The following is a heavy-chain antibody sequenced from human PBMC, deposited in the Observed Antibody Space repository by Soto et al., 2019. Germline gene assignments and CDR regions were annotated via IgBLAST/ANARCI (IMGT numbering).Heavy chain of an antibody. V-gene: IGHV1-69*01. CDR3: VRDKWELLRLSVSYGMDV. D-gene: IGHD1-26*01. CDR1: GGTFSSYA. CDR2: IIPIFGTA. Sequence: QVQLVQSGAEVKKPGSSVKVSCKASGGTFSSYAISWVRQAPGQGLEWMGGIIPIFGTANYAQKFQGRVTITADESTSTAYMELSSLRSEDTAVYYCVRDKWELLRLSVSYGMDVWGQGTTVTVSS. J-gene: IGHJ6*02.